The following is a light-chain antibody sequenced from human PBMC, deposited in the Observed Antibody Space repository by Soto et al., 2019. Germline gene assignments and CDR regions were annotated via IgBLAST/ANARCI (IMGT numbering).Light chain of an antibody. CDR3: SSYAGSDTRV. J-gene: IGLJ3*02. CDR2: YVS. Sequence: QSALTQPRSVSGSPGQSVTISCTGTSSDFGGYNYVSWYQQHPGKAPKLMIYYVSKRPSGVPDRFSGSKSGNTASLTISGLQGEYEADYYCSSYAGSDTRVLVGGTKVTVL. V-gene: IGLV2-11*01. CDR1: SSDFGGYNY.